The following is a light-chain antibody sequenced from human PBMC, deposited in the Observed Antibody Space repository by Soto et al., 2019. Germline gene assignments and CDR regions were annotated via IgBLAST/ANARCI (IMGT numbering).Light chain of an antibody. Sequence: EIVMTQSPAPRSLSPGERATLSCMSSQTIDNTLAWYQRKPGQAPRLLIYDASNRAAGIPARFSGSGSGTDFTLTISSLEPEDFAIYYCQQRQYWPPITFGQGTRLEIK. J-gene: IGKJ5*01. V-gene: IGKV3-11*01. CDR2: DAS. CDR3: QQRQYWPPIT. CDR1: QTIDNT.